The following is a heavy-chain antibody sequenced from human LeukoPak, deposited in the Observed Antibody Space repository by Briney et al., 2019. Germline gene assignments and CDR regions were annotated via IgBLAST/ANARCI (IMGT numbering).Heavy chain of an antibody. J-gene: IGHJ4*02. CDR3: ARMVSSSHFDY. CDR2: IYYSGST. D-gene: IGHD6-6*01. CDR1: GGSISSYY. Sequence: SETLSLTCTVSGGSISSYYWSWIRQPPGKGVEWIGYIYYSGSTNYNPSLKSRVTISVDTSKNQFSLKLSSVTAADTAVYYCARMVSSSHFDYWGQGTLVTVSS. V-gene: IGHV4-59*01.